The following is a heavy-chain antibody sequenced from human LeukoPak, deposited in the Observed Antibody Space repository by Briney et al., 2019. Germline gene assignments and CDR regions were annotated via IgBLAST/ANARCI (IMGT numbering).Heavy chain of an antibody. D-gene: IGHD6-19*01. CDR2: IKQDGSEK. Sequence: GGSLRLSCAASGFTFSSYWMSWVRQAPGKGLEWVANIKQDGSEKYYVDSVKGRFTISRDNAKNSLYLQMNSLRAEDTAVYYCARDMYSSGWYGYYYYYGMDVWGQGTTVTVSS. J-gene: IGHJ6*02. CDR1: GFTFSSYW. V-gene: IGHV3-7*01. CDR3: ARDMYSSGWYGYYYYYGMDV.